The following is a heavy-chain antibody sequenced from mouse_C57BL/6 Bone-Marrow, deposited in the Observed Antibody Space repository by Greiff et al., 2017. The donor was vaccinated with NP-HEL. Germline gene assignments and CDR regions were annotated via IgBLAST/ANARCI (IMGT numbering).Heavy chain of an antibody. CDR2: IYPRSGNT. J-gene: IGHJ1*03. D-gene: IGHD2-1*01. V-gene: IGHV1-81*01. Sequence: VKLQESGAELARPGASVKLSCKASGYTFTSYGISWVKQRTGQGLEWIGEIYPRSGNTYYNEKFKGKATLTADKSSSTAYMELRSLPSEDSAVYFCARKGAYGNYRYFDVWGTGTTVTVSS. CDR1: GYTFTSYG. CDR3: ARKGAYGNYRYFDV.